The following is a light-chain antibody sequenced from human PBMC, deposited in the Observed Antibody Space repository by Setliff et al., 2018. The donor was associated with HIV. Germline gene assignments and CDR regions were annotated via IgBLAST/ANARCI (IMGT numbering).Light chain of an antibody. CDR1: SSNIGAGFD. J-gene: IGLJ1*01. V-gene: IGLV1-40*01. Sequence: SVLTQPPSVSGAPGQRVTISCTGSSSNIGAGFDVHWYQQFPGTAPKLLIHSFTNRPSGVPDRFAGSKSGTSASLAIAGLQAEDEADYYCQSYDSSLSGYVFGTGTKVTVL. CDR3: QSYDSSLSGYV. CDR2: SFT.